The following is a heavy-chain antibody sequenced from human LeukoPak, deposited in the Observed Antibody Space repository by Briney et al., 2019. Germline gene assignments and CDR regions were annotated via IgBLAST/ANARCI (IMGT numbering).Heavy chain of an antibody. CDR2: ISAYNGNT. D-gene: IGHD2-2*03. Sequence: ASVKVSCKASGYTFTSYGISWVRQAPGQGLEWMGWISAYNGNTNYAQKLQGRVTMTTDTSTSTAYMELRSLRSDDTAVYYCAMDIVVVPAAEQPMAIFDYWGQGTLVTVSS. V-gene: IGHV1-18*01. CDR1: GYTFTSYG. CDR3: AMDIVVVPAAEQPMAIFDY. J-gene: IGHJ4*02.